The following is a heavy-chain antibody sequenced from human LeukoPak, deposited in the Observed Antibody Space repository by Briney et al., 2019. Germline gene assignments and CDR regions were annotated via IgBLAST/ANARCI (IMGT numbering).Heavy chain of an antibody. CDR1: GFKFDDYG. D-gene: IGHD3-22*01. J-gene: IGHJ5*02. CDR2: INWNGGWT. V-gene: IGHV3-20*04. CDR3: AGYSYDSSRGFDL. Sequence: GGSLRLSCAASGFKFDDYGMSWVRQAPGKGLEWVCDINWNGGWTGYADSVKGRFTISRDNGKNSLYLQMNSLRAEATDLYSCAGYSYDSSRGFDLWGQGTLVTVSA.